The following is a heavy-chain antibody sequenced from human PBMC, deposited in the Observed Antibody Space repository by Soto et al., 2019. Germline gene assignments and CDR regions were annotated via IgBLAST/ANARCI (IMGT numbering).Heavy chain of an antibody. CDR3: ARDRSLFRGYGDRYLDY. J-gene: IGHJ4*02. V-gene: IGHV3-7*03. D-gene: IGHD4-17*01. CDR1: GFTFSSYW. CDR2: IKQDGSEK. Sequence: GGSLRLSCADSGFTFSSYWMSWVRQAPWKGLEWVANIKQDGSEKYYVDSVKGRFTISRDNAKNSLYLQMNSLRAEDTAVYYCARDRSLFRGYGDRYLDYWGQGTLVTVSS.